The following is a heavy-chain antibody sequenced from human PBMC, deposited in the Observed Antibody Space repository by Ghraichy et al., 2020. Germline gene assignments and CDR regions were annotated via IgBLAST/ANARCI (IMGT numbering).Heavy chain of an antibody. J-gene: IGHJ5*02. CDR2: INPSDSNT. V-gene: IGHV5-51*01. CDR3: ARHNRGGDGDRHRWFDP. D-gene: IGHD4-17*01. CDR1: GYSFTSYW. Sequence: GGSLRLSCKGSGYSFTSYWIGWVRQMPGKGLEWMGIINPSDSNTRYSPSFQGQVTISADKSISTAYLQWSSLKASDTAMYYCARHNRGGDGDRHRWFDPWGQGTLVTVSS.